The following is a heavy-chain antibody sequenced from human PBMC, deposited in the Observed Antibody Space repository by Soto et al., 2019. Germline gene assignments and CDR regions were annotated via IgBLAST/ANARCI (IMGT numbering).Heavy chain of an antibody. Sequence: QVQLQESGPGLVKPSQTLSLTCTVSGGSISSGGYYWSWIRQHPGKGLESIGYSYYSRGTFYNPYHKSRVSTSVDTSKNQFSLKLSSLIAADTAVYYCASGSGRYYSWVDHWGQGTLVTVSS. CDR3: ASGSGRYYSWVDH. CDR1: GGSISSGGYY. D-gene: IGHD3-10*01. J-gene: IGHJ5*02. CDR2: SYYSRGT. V-gene: IGHV4-31*03.